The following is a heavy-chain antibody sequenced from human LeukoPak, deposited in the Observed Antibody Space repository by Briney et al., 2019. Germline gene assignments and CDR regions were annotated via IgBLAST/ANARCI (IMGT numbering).Heavy chain of an antibody. CDR2: ISYDGGNK. CDR1: GFTFSSYA. Sequence: GGSLRLSCAASGFTFSSYAMHWVRQAPGKGLEWVAVISYDGGNKYYADSVKGRFTISRDNSKNTLYLQMNSLRAEDTAVYYCARDQNIVVVTGAFDYWGQGTLVTVSS. V-gene: IGHV3-30-3*01. J-gene: IGHJ4*02. D-gene: IGHD2-21*02. CDR3: ARDQNIVVVTGAFDY.